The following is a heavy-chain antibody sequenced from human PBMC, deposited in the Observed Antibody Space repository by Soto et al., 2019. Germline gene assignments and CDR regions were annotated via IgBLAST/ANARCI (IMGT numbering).Heavy chain of an antibody. CDR3: ARVRRRGFFDL. Sequence: QVQLVQSGAEVKKPGSSVKVSCKTSGYSFTSDDINWVRQATGQGLEGMGWMNPNSGNTGYAQKFQGRVTMTRNTSIRPAYKELSSLTSEDTAVYYCARVRRRGFFDLWGRGTLVTVSS. CDR2: MNPNSGNT. V-gene: IGHV1-8*01. CDR1: GYSFTSDD. J-gene: IGHJ2*01.